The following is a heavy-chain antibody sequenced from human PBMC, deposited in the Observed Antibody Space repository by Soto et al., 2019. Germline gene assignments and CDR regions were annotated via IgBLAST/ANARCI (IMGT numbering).Heavy chain of an antibody. CDR3: ARGIGQQLPPLD. D-gene: IGHD1-1*01. CDR2: VYYSGNT. CDR1: GVSISSYY. Sequence: QVQLQESGPGLVKPSETLSLTCTVSGVSISSYYWSWIRQPPGKGLEGIGYVYYSGNTNYNPSLKSRVTISIDASKNEFSLELSSVTAAASAVYFCARGIGQQLPPLDWGQGTLVTVSS. J-gene: IGHJ4*02. V-gene: IGHV4-59*01.